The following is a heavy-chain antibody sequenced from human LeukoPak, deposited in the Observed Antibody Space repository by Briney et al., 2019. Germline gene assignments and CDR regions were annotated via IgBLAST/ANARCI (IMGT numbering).Heavy chain of an antibody. V-gene: IGHV1-2*02. CDR2: INPNSGGT. CDR1: GYTSTGYY. Sequence: GASVKVSCKASGYTSTGYYMHWVRQAPGQGLEWMGWINPNSGGTKYAQKFQGRVTMTRDTSISTAYMELSSLRSDDTAVYYCARVWNYHDSSGYLEYFQEWGQGTLVTVSS. J-gene: IGHJ1*01. CDR3: ARVWNYHDSSGYLEYFQE. D-gene: IGHD3-22*01.